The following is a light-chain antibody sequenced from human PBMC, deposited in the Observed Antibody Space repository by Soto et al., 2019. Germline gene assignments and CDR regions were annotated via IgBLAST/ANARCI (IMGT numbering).Light chain of an antibody. Sequence: IVLTQSPGALSMSPGERATLSGRASQAVATAYLAWYQQKPGQSPRLLIYGASYRATGIPVRFSGSGSGTDFTLTISSLEPEDFAVYYCQQYGSSPWTFGQGTKVEIK. J-gene: IGKJ1*01. CDR3: QQYGSSPWT. CDR1: QAVATAY. V-gene: IGKV3-20*01. CDR2: GAS.